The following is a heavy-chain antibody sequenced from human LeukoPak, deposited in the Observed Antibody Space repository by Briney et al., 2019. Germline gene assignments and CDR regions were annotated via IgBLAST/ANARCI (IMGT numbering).Heavy chain of an antibody. CDR3: ARGGLGIQASFDY. CDR1: GYTFTNYY. V-gene: IGHV1-46*01. CDR2: INPSGGTT. D-gene: IGHD7-27*01. Sequence: GASVKVSCKASGYTFTNYYLHWVLQAPGQGLEWMGIINPSGGTTTYAQKFQGRLTVTRDTSTSTVYMELSSLRPEDTAMYYCARGGLGIQASFDYWGQGTLVTVSS. J-gene: IGHJ4*02.